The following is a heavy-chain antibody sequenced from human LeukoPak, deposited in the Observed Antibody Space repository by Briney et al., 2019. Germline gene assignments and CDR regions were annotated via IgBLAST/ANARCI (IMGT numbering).Heavy chain of an antibody. CDR1: GFTFGDYA. Sequence: GGSLRLSCTASGFTFGDYAVSWVRQAPGKGLEWVGFIRSKAYGGTTEYAASVKGRFTTSRDDSKSIAYLQLNSLKTEDTAVYYCARFVPYFDYWGQGTLVTVSS. D-gene: IGHD3-10*01. V-gene: IGHV3-49*04. CDR2: IRSKAYGGTT. J-gene: IGHJ4*02. CDR3: ARFVPYFDY.